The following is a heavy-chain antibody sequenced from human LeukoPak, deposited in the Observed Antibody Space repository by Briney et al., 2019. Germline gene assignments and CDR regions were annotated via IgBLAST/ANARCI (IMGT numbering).Heavy chain of an antibody. CDR3: AKDQGIAVAGRYDAFDI. V-gene: IGHV3-30*18. D-gene: IGHD6-19*01. CDR1: GFTFSSYG. J-gene: IGHJ3*02. Sequence: GGSQRLSCAASGFTFSSYGMHWVRQAPGKGLEWVAVISYDGSNKYYADSVKGRFTISRDNSKNTLYLQMNSLRAEDTAVYYCAKDQGIAVAGRYDAFDIWGQGTMVTVSS. CDR2: ISYDGSNK.